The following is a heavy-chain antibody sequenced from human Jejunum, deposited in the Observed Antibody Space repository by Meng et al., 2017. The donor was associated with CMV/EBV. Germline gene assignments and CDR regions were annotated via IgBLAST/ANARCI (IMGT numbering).Heavy chain of an antibody. V-gene: IGHV7-4-1*02. CDR1: GYTFTSYA. CDR2: IDPNTGNP. CDR3: ARDSPLDGYSLLDY. J-gene: IGHJ4*02. Sequence: QGQVVQYGSELKQPEASVKASCRPSGYTFTSYAINWLRQAPGQGPDWMGWIDPNTGNPTYDQGFTGRFVFSLDTSVSTAYLQINSLRADDTAVYYCARDSPLDGYSLLDYWGQGTLVTVSS. D-gene: IGHD5-24*01.